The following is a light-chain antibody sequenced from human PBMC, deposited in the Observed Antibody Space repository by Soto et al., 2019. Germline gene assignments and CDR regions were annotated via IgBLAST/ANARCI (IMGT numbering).Light chain of an antibody. Sequence: QSVLTQPPSASGSPGQSVTISCTGTSSDVGGYNDVSWYQQHPGKAPKLMIYEVSKRPSGVPDRFSGSNSGNTASLTVSGLDAEDEADYYCSSYAGSNNLVFGGGTKLTVL. V-gene: IGLV2-8*01. CDR1: SSDVGGYND. J-gene: IGLJ3*02. CDR2: EVS. CDR3: SSYAGSNNLV.